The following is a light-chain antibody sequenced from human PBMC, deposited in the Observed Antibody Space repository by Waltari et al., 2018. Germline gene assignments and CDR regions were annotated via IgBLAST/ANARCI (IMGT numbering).Light chain of an antibody. J-gene: IGLJ3*02. CDR1: SSNIGAGYD. Sequence: QSVLTQPPSVSGAPGQRVTISCPGSSSNIGAGYDVHWYQQLPGTAPKLLIYDNRSRPSGVPDRFSGSKSGTSASLAITGLQAEDEADYYCQSYDSSLSGVVFGGGTKLTVL. CDR2: DNR. CDR3: QSYDSSLSGVV. V-gene: IGLV1-40*01.